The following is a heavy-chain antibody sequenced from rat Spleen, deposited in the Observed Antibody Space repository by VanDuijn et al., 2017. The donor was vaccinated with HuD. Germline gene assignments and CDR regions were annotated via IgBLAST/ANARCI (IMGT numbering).Heavy chain of an antibody. CDR2: LSYDGDNT. D-gene: IGHD4-3*01. CDR3: VRQDTSGYSNWFAY. Sequence: EVQLVESGGGLVQPGRSLKLSCAASGFTFSSFAMAWVRQAPTKGLEWVATLSYDGDNTYYRDSVKGRFTISRDNAKNTQYLQMDSLRSEDTATYYCVRQDTSGYSNWFAYWGQGTLVTVSS. J-gene: IGHJ3*01. V-gene: IGHV5S13*01. CDR1: GFTFSSFA.